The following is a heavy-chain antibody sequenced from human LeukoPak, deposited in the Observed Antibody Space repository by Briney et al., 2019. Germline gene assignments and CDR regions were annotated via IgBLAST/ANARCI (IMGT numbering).Heavy chain of an antibody. V-gene: IGHV1-8*01. CDR3: ASPCGGYEASGVGYYYYGMDV. D-gene: IGHD2-21*01. Sequence: ASVKVSCKASGYTFTSYDINWVRQATGQGLEWMGWMNPNSGNTGYAQKFQGRVTMTRNTSISTAYMELSSLRSEDTAVYYCASPCGGYEASGVGYYYYGMDVWGQGTTVTVSS. CDR2: MNPNSGNT. CDR1: GYTFTSYD. J-gene: IGHJ6*02.